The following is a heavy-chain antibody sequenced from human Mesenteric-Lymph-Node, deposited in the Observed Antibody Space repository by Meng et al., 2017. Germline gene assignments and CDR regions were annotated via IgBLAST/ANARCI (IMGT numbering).Heavy chain of an antibody. CDR2: ISRDRTTT. CDR3: ARGGADTAVGHHY. CDR1: GFIFSDYW. V-gene: IGHV3-74*01. J-gene: IGHJ4*02. D-gene: IGHD5-18*01. Sequence: GESLKISCAASGFIFSDYWMHWVRQAPGKGLEWISRISRDRTTTTYADSVRGRFTISRDNAVNTVYLQMNSLRVEDTAVHYCARGGADTAVGHHYWGQGTLVTVSS.